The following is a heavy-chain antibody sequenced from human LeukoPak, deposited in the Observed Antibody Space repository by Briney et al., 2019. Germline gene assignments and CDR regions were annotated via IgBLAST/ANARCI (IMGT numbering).Heavy chain of an antibody. V-gene: IGHV4-4*07. CDR2: IYTSGST. CDR1: GGSISSYY. Sequence: PSETLSLTGTVSGGSISSYYWSWIRQPAGKGLDWIGRIYTSGSTNYNPSLKSRVTMSVDTSKNQFSLKLSSVTAADTAVYYCARESALIVVVPAAISPSYYYYMDVWGKGTTVTISS. CDR3: ARESALIVVVPAAISPSYYYYMDV. D-gene: IGHD2-2*02. J-gene: IGHJ6*03.